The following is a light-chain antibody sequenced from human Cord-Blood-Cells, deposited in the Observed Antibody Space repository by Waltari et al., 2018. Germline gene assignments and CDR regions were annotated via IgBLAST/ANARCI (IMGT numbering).Light chain of an antibody. CDR3: QQYYSYPPLT. J-gene: IGKJ4*01. CDR2: AAS. V-gene: IGKV1-8*01. Sequence: AIRMTQSPSSFSASTGDRVTITCRARQGISSYLAWYQQKPGKAPKLLIYAASTLQSAVPSRFSGSGSGTDFTLTISCLQSEDVATYYCQQYYSYPPLTFGGGTKVEIK. CDR1: QGISSY.